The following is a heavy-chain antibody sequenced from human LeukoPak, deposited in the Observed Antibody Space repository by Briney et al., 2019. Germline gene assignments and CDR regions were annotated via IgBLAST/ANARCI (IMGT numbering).Heavy chain of an antibody. CDR1: GYTFTGYH. CDR2: INPKNGGT. V-gene: IGHV1-2*02. Sequence: ASVKVSCKASGYTFTGYHLHWVRQAPGQGLEWMGWINPKNGGTKYGQRFQGRFTMTRDTSISTVYMELTRLTSDDTAVYYCARNLWFGESSDAFDMWGQGTMVTVSS. D-gene: IGHD3-10*01. CDR3: ARNLWFGESSDAFDM. J-gene: IGHJ3*02.